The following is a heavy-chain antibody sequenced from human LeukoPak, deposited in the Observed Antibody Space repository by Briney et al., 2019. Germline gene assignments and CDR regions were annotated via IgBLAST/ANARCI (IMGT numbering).Heavy chain of an antibody. CDR2: ISSSNSYT. D-gene: IGHD6-19*01. J-gene: IGHJ4*02. CDR1: GFTFSDYY. Sequence: GGSLRLSCAASGFTFSDYYMSWIRQAPGKGLEWVSYISSSNSYTNYADSVKGRFYADSVKGRFTISRDNAKNSLYLQMNSLRAEDTAVYYCARDGTGSNSGWYIHWGQGALVTVSS. V-gene: IGHV3-11*06. CDR3: ARDGTGSNSGWYIH.